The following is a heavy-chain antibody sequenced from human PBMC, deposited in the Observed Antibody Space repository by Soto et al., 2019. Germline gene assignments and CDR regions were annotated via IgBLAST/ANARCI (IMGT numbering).Heavy chain of an antibody. CDR2: IYYSGST. CDR3: EGSGYPERFDH. D-gene: IGHD3-22*01. V-gene: IGHV4-31*03. J-gene: IGHJ4*02. Sequence: PSETLSLTCTVSGGSISSGGYYWSWIRQHPGKGLEWIGYIYYSGSTYYNPSLKSRVTISVDTSKNQFSLKLSSVTAADTAVYYGEGSGYPERFDHWGQGTLVTVS. CDR1: GGSISSGGYY.